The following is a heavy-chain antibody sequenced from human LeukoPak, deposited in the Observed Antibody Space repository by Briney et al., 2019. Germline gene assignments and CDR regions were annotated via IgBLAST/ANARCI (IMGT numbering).Heavy chain of an antibody. CDR2: IYHSGST. J-gene: IGHJ5*02. Sequence: SETLSLTCTVSGGSISSGGFYWSWIRQPPGKGLEWIGYIYHSGSTYYNPSLKSRVTISVDRSKNQFSLKLSSVTAADTAVYYCARAGRDYDFWSGYYTGYWFDPWGQGTLVTVSS. D-gene: IGHD3-3*01. CDR1: GGSISSGGFY. V-gene: IGHV4-30-2*01. CDR3: ARAGRDYDFWSGYYTGYWFDP.